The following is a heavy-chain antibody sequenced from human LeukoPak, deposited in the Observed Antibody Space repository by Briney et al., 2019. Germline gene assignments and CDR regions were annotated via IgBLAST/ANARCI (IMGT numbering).Heavy chain of an antibody. CDR1: GDTFSSDSAA. V-gene: IGHV6-1*01. J-gene: IGHJ6*03. CDR3: ARGPSLVGYYYMDV. CDR2: TYYRSKWYN. D-gene: IGHD1-26*01. Sequence: SQTLSPTCAISGDTFSSDSAAWNWIRQSPSRGLEWLGRTYYRSKWYNDYAVSVKSRITIDPDTSKNQFSLQLNSVTPEDTAVYYCARGPSLVGYYYMDVWGKGTTVTVSS.